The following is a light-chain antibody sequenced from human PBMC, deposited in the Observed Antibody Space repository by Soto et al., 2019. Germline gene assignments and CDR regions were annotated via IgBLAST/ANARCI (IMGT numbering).Light chain of an antibody. CDR3: CSYAGRKLV. CDR1: TSDIGNYKI. V-gene: IGLV2-23*01. J-gene: IGLJ3*02. CDR2: EGS. Sequence: QSALTQPASVSGSPGQSITISCTGTTSDIGNYKIVSWYQQNPGKAPKLIIYEGSERPSGISNRFSGSKAGNAASLTISGLQAEDEGDYYCCSYAGRKLVFGGGTKLTVL.